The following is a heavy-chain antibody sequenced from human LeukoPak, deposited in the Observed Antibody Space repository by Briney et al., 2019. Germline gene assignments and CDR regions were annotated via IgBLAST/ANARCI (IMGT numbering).Heavy chain of an antibody. Sequence: PSETLSLTCTVSGGSINSYFWSWIRQSPGKGLELIGYIHHTGITNYNPSLKSRVTISVDTSKNQFSLKLSSVTAADTAVYYCARHVVVVVPAAMSNFDYWGQGTLVTVSS. V-gene: IGHV4-59*08. CDR3: ARHVVVVVPAAMSNFDY. J-gene: IGHJ4*02. CDR1: GGSINSYF. D-gene: IGHD2-2*01. CDR2: IHHTGIT.